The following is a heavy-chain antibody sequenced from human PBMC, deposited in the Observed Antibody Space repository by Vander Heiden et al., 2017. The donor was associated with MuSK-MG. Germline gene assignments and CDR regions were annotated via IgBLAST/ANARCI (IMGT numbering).Heavy chain of an antibody. D-gene: IGHD3-22*01. V-gene: IGHV3-23*01. Sequence: SGFTFSSDAMSVVRQAPGKGLDWVSTISSSGGNTYYADSVKGRFPISRDNSNNTLYLHMNRLRADHTAIYYCAKKCGGFDSSPRFDYWGQGTLVTVSS. CDR3: AKKCGGFDSSPRFDY. J-gene: IGHJ4*02. CDR2: ISSSGGNT. CDR1: GFTFSSDA.